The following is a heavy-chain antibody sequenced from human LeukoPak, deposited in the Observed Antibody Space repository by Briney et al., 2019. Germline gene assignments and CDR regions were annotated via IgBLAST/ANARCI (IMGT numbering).Heavy chain of an antibody. CDR1: GGSISSYY. D-gene: IGHD6-19*01. Sequence: SETLSLTCTVSGGSISSYYWSWIRQPPGKGLEWIGYIYYSGSTNYNPSLKSRVTISVDTSKNQFSLKLSSVTAADTAVYYCARLRSPQSLYYFDYWGQGTPVTVSS. V-gene: IGHV4-59*08. CDR2: IYYSGST. CDR3: ARLRSPQSLYYFDY. J-gene: IGHJ4*02.